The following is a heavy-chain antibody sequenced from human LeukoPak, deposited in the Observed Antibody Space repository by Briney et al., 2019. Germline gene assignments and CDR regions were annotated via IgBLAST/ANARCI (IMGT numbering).Heavy chain of an antibody. D-gene: IGHD3-22*01. J-gene: IGHJ4*02. CDR1: GFTFSSYA. CDR3: ARGPGYYDSSGGYFDY. CDR2: ISYDGSNK. V-gene: IGHV3-30*04. Sequence: GGSLRLSCAASGFTFSSYAMHWVRQAPGKGLEWVAVISYDGSNKYYADSVKGRFTISRDNSKNTLYLQMNSLRAEDTAVYYCARGPGYYDSSGGYFDYWGQGTLVTVSS.